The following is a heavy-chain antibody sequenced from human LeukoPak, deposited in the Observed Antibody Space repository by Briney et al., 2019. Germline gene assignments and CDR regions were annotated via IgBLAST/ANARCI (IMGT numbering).Heavy chain of an antibody. CDR2: IYYSGST. CDR1: GGSISSYY. D-gene: IGHD3-10*01. V-gene: IGHV4-59*08. CDR3: ASSRGRFYWYFDL. Sequence: SETLSLTCTVSGGSISSYYWSWIRQPPGKGLEWIGYIYYSGSTNYNPSLKSRVTISVDTSKNQFSLKLSSMTAADTAVYYCASSRGRFYWYFDLWGRGTLVTVSS. J-gene: IGHJ2*01.